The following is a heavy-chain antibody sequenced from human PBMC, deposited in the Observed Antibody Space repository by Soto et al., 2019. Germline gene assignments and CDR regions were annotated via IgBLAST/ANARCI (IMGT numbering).Heavy chain of an antibody. J-gene: IGHJ4*02. Sequence: PGGSLRLSWAASGLLFSNYAMLWVRQAPGKGLEHVPTINNHEGATYYADFVTGRFSISRDNSKNPLYLQMTRLSTEDTAVYYWVKDLIYFDPTGSSVAVWGTGTRLVVFS. CDR2: INNHEGAT. V-gene: IGHV3-64D*06. CDR3: VKDLIYFDPTGSSVAV. CDR1: GLLFSNYA. D-gene: IGHD2-8*02.